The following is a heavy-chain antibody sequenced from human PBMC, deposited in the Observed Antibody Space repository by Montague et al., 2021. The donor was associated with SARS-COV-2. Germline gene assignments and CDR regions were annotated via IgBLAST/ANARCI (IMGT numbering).Heavy chain of an antibody. V-gene: IGHV3-7*03. J-gene: IGHJ3*01. CDR1: GFTASGFTFSNYW. CDR3: AGDRGGYFYADDAFDH. Sequence: SLRLSCAASGFTASGFTFSNYWMSWIRQAPGKGLEWVANINQDGSVASYVDSVKGRFTISRGNAKSSLYLQMNSLGAEDTAVYYCAGDRGGYFYADDAFDHRGRGKMVIIS. D-gene: IGHD3-22*01. CDR2: INQDGSVA.